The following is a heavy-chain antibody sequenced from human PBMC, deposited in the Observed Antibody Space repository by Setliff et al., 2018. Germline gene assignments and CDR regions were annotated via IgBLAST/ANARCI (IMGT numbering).Heavy chain of an antibody. CDR2: IYHSGSI. J-gene: IGHJ4*02. V-gene: IGHV4-4*02. D-gene: IGHD1-1*01. Sequence: SETLSLTCTVSGGSISSSNWWTWVRQPPGKGLEWIGEIYHSGSINYNPSLKSRVTISIDKSNNQFSLKLTSMTAADTAVYYCAKGGGRYHSDSWGQGILVTVSS. CDR1: GGSISSSNW. CDR3: AKGGGRYHSDS.